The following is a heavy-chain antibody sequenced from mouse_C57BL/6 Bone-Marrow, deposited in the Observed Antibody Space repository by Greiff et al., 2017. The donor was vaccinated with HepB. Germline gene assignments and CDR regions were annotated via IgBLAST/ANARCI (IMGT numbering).Heavy chain of an antibody. V-gene: IGHV1-53*01. D-gene: IGHD2-3*01. Sequence: QVQLQQSGTELVKPGASLKLSCTASGYTFTSYWIHWVKQRPGQGLEWIGNINPRNGGTDYSEKFKSKATLTVDKSSSTAYMQLSSLSSEGSVAYYCARGWLPYAMDYWGQGTSVTDSA. CDR1: GYTFTSYW. CDR2: INPRNGGT. CDR3: ARGWLPYAMDY. J-gene: IGHJ4*01.